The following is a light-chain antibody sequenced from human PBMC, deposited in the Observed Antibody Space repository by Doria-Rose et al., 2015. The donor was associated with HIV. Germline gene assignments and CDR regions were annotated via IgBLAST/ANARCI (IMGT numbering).Light chain of an antibody. Sequence: HPCKAPKLMIYDVSNRPLGVSNRFSGSKSGDTASLIISGLQAEDEADYYCNSYTTSSTHNYVFGTGTKVTVL. J-gene: IGLJ1*01. CDR3: NSYTTSSTHNYV. V-gene: IGLV2-14*03. CDR2: DVS.